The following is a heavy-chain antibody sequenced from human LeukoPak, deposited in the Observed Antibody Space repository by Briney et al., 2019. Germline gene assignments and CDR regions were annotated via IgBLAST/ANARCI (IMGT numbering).Heavy chain of an antibody. V-gene: IGHV4-34*01. CDR1: GGSFSGYY. CDR3: ARASWGYCSSTSCYPLQH. D-gene: IGHD2-2*01. J-gene: IGHJ1*01. Sequence: SETLSLTCAVYGGSFSGYYWSWIRQPPGKGLEWVGEINHSGSTNYNPSLKSRVTISVDTSKNQFSLKLSSVTAADTAVYYCARASWGYCSSTSCYPLQHWGQGTLVTVSS. CDR2: INHSGST.